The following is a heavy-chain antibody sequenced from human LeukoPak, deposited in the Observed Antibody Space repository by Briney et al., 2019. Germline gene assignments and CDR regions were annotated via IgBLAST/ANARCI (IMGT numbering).Heavy chain of an antibody. V-gene: IGHV1-2*02. CDR1: GYTFTGYY. Sequence: ASVKVSCKASGYTFTGYYMHWVRQAPGQGLEWMGWNNPNSGGTNYAQKFQGRVTMTRDTSISTAYMELSRLRSDDTAVYYCARGYDSSGYYFDYWGQGTLVTVSS. CDR2: NNPNSGGT. J-gene: IGHJ4*02. D-gene: IGHD3-22*01. CDR3: ARGYDSSGYYFDY.